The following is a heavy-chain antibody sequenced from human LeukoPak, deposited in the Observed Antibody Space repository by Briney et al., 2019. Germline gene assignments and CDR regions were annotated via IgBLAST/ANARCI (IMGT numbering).Heavy chain of an antibody. CDR3: ARTRGYSSGWYYFDY. J-gene: IGHJ4*02. CDR1: GGSISSYY. D-gene: IGHD6-19*01. Sequence: SETLSLTCTVSGGSISSYYWSWIRQPAGKGLEWIGRIYTSGSTNYNPSLKSRVTMSEDTSKNQFSLKLSSVTVADTAVYYCARTRGYSSGWYYFDYWGQGTLVTVSS. V-gene: IGHV4-4*07. CDR2: IYTSGST.